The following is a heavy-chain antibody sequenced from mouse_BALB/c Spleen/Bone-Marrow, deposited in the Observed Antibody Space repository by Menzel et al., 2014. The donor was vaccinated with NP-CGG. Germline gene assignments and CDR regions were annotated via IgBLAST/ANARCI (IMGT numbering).Heavy chain of an antibody. CDR2: IYPGNGGT. CDR3: ARGQLLAY. J-gene: IGHJ3*01. D-gene: IGHD3-3*01. V-gene: IGHV1-12*01. CDR1: GYIFTSYN. Sequence: LQQSGAELVRSGASVKMSCKASGYIFTSYNIHWVKQTPGQGLEWIGHIYPGNGGTNYNQKFKGKATLTADTSSSTANMQISSLTSEDSAVYFCARGQLLAYWGQGTLVTVSA.